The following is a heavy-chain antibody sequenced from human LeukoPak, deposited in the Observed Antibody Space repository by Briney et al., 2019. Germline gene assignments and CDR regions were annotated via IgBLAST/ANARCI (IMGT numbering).Heavy chain of an antibody. CDR2: INHSGST. Sequence: SETLSLTCAVYGGSFSGYYWSWIRQPPGKGLEWIGEINHSGSTNYNPSLKSRVTISVDTSKNQFSLKLSSVTAADTAVYYCARSHRYSSGPGTGWFDHWGQGTLVTVSS. D-gene: IGHD6-19*01. J-gene: IGHJ5*02. CDR3: ARSHRYSSGPGTGWFDH. V-gene: IGHV4-34*01. CDR1: GGSFSGYY.